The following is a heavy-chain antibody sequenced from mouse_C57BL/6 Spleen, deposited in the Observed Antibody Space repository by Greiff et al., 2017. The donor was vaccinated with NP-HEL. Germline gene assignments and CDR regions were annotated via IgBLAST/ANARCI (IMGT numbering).Heavy chain of an antibody. CDR1: GYAFSSYW. D-gene: IGHD1-1*01. V-gene: IGHV1-80*01. CDR3: ARKRDITTVVAHFDY. J-gene: IGHJ2*01. Sequence: VQLQQSGAELVKPGASVKISCKASGYAFSSYWMNWVKQRPGKGLEWIGQIYPGDGDTNYNGKFKGKATLTADKSSSTAYMQLSSLTSEDSAVYFFARKRDITTVVAHFDYWGQGTTLTVSS. CDR2: IYPGDGDT.